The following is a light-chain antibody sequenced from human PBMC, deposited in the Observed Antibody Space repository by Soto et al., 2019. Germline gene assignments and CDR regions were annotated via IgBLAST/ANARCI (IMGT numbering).Light chain of an antibody. CDR3: LQHNSYPLT. Sequence: DIQMTQSPSAMSASVGDRVTISCRASHNINYYLAWFQQKPGKVPKRLIYSASSLQSGVPSRFSGSGSGTEFTLTITGLQPEDNAIYYCLQHNSYPLTFGGGTKVEIK. CDR2: SAS. V-gene: IGKV1-17*03. J-gene: IGKJ4*01. CDR1: HNINYY.